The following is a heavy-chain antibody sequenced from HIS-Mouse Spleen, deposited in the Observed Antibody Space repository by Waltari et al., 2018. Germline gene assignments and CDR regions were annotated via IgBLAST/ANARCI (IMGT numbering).Heavy chain of an antibody. V-gene: IGHV3-30*04. Sequence: QVQLVEAGGGVVQAGRSVRLSCSAAGLPFSSFAMLWGRRAPGKGLEWVAVISYDGSNKYYADSVKGRFTISRDNSKNTLYLQMNSLRAEDTAVYYCARDTVPHTLYFDLWGRGTLVTVSS. CDR3: ARDTVPHTLYFDL. CDR1: GLPFSSFA. J-gene: IGHJ2*01. D-gene: IGHD2-21*01. CDR2: ISYDGSNK.